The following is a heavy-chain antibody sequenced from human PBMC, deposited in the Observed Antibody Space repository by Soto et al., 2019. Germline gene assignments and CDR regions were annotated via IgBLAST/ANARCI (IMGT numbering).Heavy chain of an antibody. CDR3: AKDFDRGGWYYLDS. CDR2: ISGNGGST. D-gene: IGHD3-9*01. Sequence: EVQLLESGGGLVQPGGSLTLSCAASGLIFSDFAMTWVRQAPGKGPEWVSTISGNGGSTYFAAPIKGRFTISRDNSKNLLYLQMRSLRDEDTAKYYCAKDFDRGGWYYLDSWGQGTPVTVSS. CDR1: GLIFSDFA. J-gene: IGHJ4*02. V-gene: IGHV3-23*01.